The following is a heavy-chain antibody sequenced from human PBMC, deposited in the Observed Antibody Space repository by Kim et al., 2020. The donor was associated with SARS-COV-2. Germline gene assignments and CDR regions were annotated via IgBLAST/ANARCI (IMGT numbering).Heavy chain of an antibody. CDR3: AKSFSGSYFGYDY. D-gene: IGHD1-26*01. J-gene: IGHJ4*02. CDR2: ISYDGSNK. CDR1: GFTFNTYS. V-gene: IGHV3-30*18. Sequence: GGSLRLSCAAYGFTFNTYSMHWVRQAPGKGQEWVAVISYDGSNKYYADSVKGRFTISRDNSKNTLYLQMNSLRIEDTAVYYCAKSFSGSYFGYDYWGQGTLVTVSS.